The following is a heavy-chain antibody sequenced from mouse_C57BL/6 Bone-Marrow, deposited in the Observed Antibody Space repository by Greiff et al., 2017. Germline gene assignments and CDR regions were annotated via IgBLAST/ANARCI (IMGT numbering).Heavy chain of an antibody. V-gene: IGHV1-64*01. D-gene: IGHD1-1*01. CDR3: SRGTRSTTYLDY. J-gene: IGHJ2*01. CDR2: ISPNSGST. Sequence: QVQLLQSGAELVQPGASVKLSCKASGFTFISYWMHWVHQRPGQGLEWIGMISPNSGSTTYNEKLKSKATLTVDNSSSTAYMQLSSLTSEDAAVYYCSRGTRSTTYLDYWGQGTTLTVSS. CDR1: GFTFISYW.